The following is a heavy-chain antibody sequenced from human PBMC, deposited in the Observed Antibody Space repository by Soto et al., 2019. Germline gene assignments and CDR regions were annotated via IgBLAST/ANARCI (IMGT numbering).Heavy chain of an antibody. J-gene: IGHJ6*02. CDR1: GFTFSSYA. Sequence: LRLSCSASGFTFSSYAMHWVRQAPGKGLEYVSAISSNGGSTYYADSVKGRFTISRDNSKNTLYLQMSSLRAEDTAVYYCVKEAAAGTNYYYYGMDVWGQGTTVTVSS. CDR3: VKEAAAGTNYYYYGMDV. V-gene: IGHV3-64D*06. D-gene: IGHD6-13*01. CDR2: ISSNGGST.